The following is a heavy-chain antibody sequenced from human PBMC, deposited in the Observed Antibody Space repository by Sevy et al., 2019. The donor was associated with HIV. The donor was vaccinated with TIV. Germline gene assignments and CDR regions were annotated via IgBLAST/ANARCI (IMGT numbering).Heavy chain of an antibody. D-gene: IGHD6-13*01. CDR2: SGSI. CDR1: GVSISNYY. Sequence: SETLSLTCAVSGVSISNYYWAWIRQPPGKGLECVGFSGSINYDPSLKSRVTTSVDTSKNHFSLKLSSVTVADTAIYYCARGGPNQHQLDYSDYWGQGTLVTVSS. V-gene: IGHV4-59*01. CDR3: ARGGPNQHQLDYSDY. J-gene: IGHJ4*02.